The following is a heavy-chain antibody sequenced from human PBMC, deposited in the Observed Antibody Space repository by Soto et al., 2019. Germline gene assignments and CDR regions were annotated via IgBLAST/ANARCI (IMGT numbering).Heavy chain of an antibody. Sequence: SETLSRTCTVSGGSISSSSYYWGWIRRPPGKGLEWIGSIYYSGSTYYNPSLKGRVTISVDTSKNQFSLKLSSVTAADTAVYYCAGENYDYVWGSYRPGTHWGQGTLVTVS. CDR1: GGSISSSSYY. D-gene: IGHD3-16*02. J-gene: IGHJ4*02. CDR3: AGENYDYVWGSYRPGTH. V-gene: IGHV4-39*01. CDR2: IYYSGST.